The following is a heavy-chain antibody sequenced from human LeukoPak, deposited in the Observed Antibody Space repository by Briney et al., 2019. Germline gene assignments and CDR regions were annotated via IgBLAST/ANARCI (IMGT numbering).Heavy chain of an antibody. Sequence: GGSLRLSCAASGFTFSSYSMNWVRQAPGKGLEWVSSISSSSSYIYYADSVKGRFTISRDNAKNSLYLQMNSLRAEDTAVYYCARDYCTDDSCYPTYDSWGQGTLVTVSS. CDR3: ARDYCTDDSCYPTYDS. CDR1: GFTFSSYS. D-gene: IGHD2-8*01. V-gene: IGHV3-21*01. J-gene: IGHJ4*02. CDR2: ISSSSSYI.